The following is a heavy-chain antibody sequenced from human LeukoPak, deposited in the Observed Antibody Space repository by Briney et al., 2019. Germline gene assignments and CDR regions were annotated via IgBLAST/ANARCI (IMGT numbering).Heavy chain of an antibody. CDR1: GFTFSNSG. D-gene: IGHD3-10*01. CDR3: ARESSMFVNAFDL. V-gene: IGHV3-33*01. Sequence: PGVSLRLSCAASGFTFSNSGRHWVRQAPGKGLEWVAVIWYDGSNEYYADAVKGRFIISRDNSKNTVHLQMNSLRVEDTSVYYCARESSMFVNAFDLWGQGTLVAVSS. CDR2: IWYDGSNE. J-gene: IGHJ3*01.